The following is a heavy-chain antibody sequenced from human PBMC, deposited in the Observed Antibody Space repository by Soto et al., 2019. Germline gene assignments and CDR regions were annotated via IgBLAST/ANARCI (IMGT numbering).Heavy chain of an antibody. J-gene: IGHJ4*02. CDR3: ARTEYSGSYYRDY. D-gene: IGHD1-26*01. V-gene: IGHV3-53*04. Sequence: EVQLVESGGGLVQPGGSLRHSCAASGFTVSSNYMSWVRQAPGKGLEWVSVIYSGGSTYYADSVKGRFTISRHNSKNTLYLQMNSLRAEDTAVYYCARTEYSGSYYRDYWGQGTLVTVSS. CDR1: GFTVSSNY. CDR2: IYSGGST.